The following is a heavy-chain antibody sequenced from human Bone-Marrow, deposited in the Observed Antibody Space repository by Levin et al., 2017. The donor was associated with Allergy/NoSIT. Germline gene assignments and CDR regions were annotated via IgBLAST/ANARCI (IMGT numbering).Heavy chain of an antibody. CDR1: GFTFSSYE. V-gene: IGHV3-48*03. CDR3: ARESFFSSVTTLYYYYGMDV. CDR2: ISSSGSTI. J-gene: IGHJ6*02. Sequence: KLSCAASGFTFSSYEMNWVRQAPGKGLEWVSYISSSGSTIYYADSVKGRFTISRDNAKNSLYLQMNSLRAEDTAVYYCARESFFSSVTTLYYYYGMDVWGQGTTVTVSS. D-gene: IGHD4-17*01.